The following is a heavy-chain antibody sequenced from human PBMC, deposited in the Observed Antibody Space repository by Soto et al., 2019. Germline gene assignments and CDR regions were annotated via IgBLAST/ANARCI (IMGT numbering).Heavy chain of an antibody. Sequence: QVQLQESGPGLVKPSETLSLTCTVSGGSISSYYWSWIRQPPGKGLEWIGYIYYSGSTNYNPSLKSRATISVDTSKNQFSLKLSSVTAADTAVYYCARGRQGYYYGSGSYYTFDYWGQGTLVTVSS. J-gene: IGHJ4*02. CDR3: ARGRQGYYYGSGSYYTFDY. CDR1: GGSISSYY. D-gene: IGHD3-10*01. V-gene: IGHV4-59*01. CDR2: IYYSGST.